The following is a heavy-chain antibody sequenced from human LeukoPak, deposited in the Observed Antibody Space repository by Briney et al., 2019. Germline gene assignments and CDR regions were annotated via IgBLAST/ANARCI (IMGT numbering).Heavy chain of an antibody. V-gene: IGHV1-69*06. CDR2: IIPIFGTA. Sequence: GASVKVSCKASGGTFSSYAISWVRQAPGQGLEWMGGIIPIFGTANYAQKFQDRVTITADKSTSTAYMELSSLRSEDTAVYYCARVRGYSGYDWGYYYDSSGYYDLWGQGTLVTVSS. CDR1: GGTFSSYA. J-gene: IGHJ5*02. CDR3: ARVRGYSGYDWGYYYDSSGYYDL. D-gene: IGHD3-22*01.